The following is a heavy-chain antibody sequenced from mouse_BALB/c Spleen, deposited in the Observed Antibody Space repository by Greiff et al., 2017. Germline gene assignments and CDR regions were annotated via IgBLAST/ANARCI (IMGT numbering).Heavy chain of an antibody. CDR1: GYTFTSYW. Sequence: LVESGTVLARPGASVKMSCKASGYTFTSYWMHWVKQRPGQGLEWIGYINPSTGYTEYNQKFKDKATLTADKSSSTAYMQLSSLTSEDSAVYYCARYYRYDAAWFAYWGQGTLVTVSA. J-gene: IGHJ3*01. CDR2: INPSTGYT. D-gene: IGHD2-14*01. CDR3: ARYYRYDAAWFAY. V-gene: IGHV1-4*01.